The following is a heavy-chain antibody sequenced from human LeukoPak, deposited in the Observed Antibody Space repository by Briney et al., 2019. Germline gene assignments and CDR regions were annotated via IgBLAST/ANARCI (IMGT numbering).Heavy chain of an antibody. CDR3: ARAGTDYYGSGIYYLPFDY. CDR1: GFTFSSYW. Sequence: GGSLRLSCAASGFTFSSYWMSWVRQAPGKGLEWVANIKQDGSEKYYVDSVKGRFTISRDNAKNSLYLQMNSLRAEDTAVYYCARAGTDYYGSGIYYLPFDYWGQGTLVTVSS. J-gene: IGHJ4*02. CDR2: IKQDGSEK. V-gene: IGHV3-7*01. D-gene: IGHD3-10*01.